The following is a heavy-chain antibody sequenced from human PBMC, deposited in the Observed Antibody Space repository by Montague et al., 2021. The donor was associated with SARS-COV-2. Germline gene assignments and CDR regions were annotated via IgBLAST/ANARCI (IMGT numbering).Heavy chain of an antibody. CDR3: ARRPLGYYYYGMDV. CDR2: IYHSGST. Sequence: SETLSLTCAVSGGSISSSNWWSWVRQPPGKGLEWFGEIYHSGSTNYNPSLKSRVTISVDKSKNQFSLTLSSVTAADTAVYYCARRPLGYYYYGMDVWGQGTMVTVSS. CDR1: GGSISSSNW. V-gene: IGHV4-4*02. J-gene: IGHJ6*02.